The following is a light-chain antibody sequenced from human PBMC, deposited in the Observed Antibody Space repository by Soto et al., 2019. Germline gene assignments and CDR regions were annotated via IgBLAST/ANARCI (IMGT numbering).Light chain of an antibody. CDR3: QHYNSYSEA. J-gene: IGKJ1*01. CDR1: QTTSSW. Sequence: DIQMTQSPSTLSGSVGDRVTITCRASQTTSSWLAWYQQKPVKAPKLLIYKASTLKSGVPSRFSGSGSGTEFTLTISSLQPDDFATYYCQHYNSYSEAFGQGTKVDIK. V-gene: IGKV1-5*03. CDR2: KAS.